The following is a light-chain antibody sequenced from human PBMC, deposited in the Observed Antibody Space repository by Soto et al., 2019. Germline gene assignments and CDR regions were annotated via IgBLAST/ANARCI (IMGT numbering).Light chain of an antibody. CDR2: AAS. J-gene: IGKJ3*01. CDR3: KHYNNFPFT. V-gene: IGKV1-16*01. CDR1: QDIGTY. Sequence: DIQMTQSPSSLSASVGDRVTITCRASQDIGTYLAWFQQKQGKAPKSLIYAASSLQSGVPSRFSGSGSETEFTLTISSLQPEDFATYYCKHYNNFPFTFGNVTKVDIK.